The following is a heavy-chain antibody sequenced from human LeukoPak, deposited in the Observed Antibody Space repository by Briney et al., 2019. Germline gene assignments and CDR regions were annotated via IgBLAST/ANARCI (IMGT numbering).Heavy chain of an antibody. Sequence: GGSLRLSCAASGFTVSSNYMSWVRQAPGKGLEWVSVIYSGGSTYYADSVKGRFTISRDNSKNTLYLQMNSLRAEDTAVYYCARETNIGEGVGALNDAFDIWGQGTMVTVSS. V-gene: IGHV3-53*01. CDR2: IYSGGST. D-gene: IGHD1-26*01. J-gene: IGHJ3*02. CDR1: GFTVSSNY. CDR3: ARETNIGEGVGALNDAFDI.